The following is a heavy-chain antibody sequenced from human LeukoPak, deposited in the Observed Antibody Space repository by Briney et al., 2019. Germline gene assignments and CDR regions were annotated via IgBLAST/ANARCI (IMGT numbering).Heavy chain of an antibody. V-gene: IGHV1-2*02. Sequence: ASVKVSCKASGYTFTGYYMHWVGQAPGQGLEWMGWINPNSGGTNYAQKFQVRGTMTRDTSISTAYMELSRLRSDDTAVYYCARSAESSSWVEFDYWGQGTLVTVSS. CDR3: ARSAESSSWVEFDY. D-gene: IGHD6-13*01. CDR2: INPNSGGT. J-gene: IGHJ4*02. CDR1: GYTFTGYY.